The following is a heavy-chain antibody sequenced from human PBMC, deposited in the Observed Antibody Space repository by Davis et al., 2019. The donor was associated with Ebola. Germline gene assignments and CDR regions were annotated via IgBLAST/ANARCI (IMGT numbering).Heavy chain of an antibody. D-gene: IGHD5-12*01. J-gene: IGHJ6*02. Sequence: PGGSLRLSCATSGLTFDDYAMHWVRQAPGKGLEWVAVIWYDERNKYYTDSVKGRFTISRDNSKNTLYLQMNSLRAEDTAVYYCARHGYSGHDYRAYFYGMDVWGQGTTVTVSS. V-gene: IGHV3-33*08. CDR3: ARHGYSGHDYRAYFYGMDV. CDR2: IWYDERNK. CDR1: GLTFDDYA.